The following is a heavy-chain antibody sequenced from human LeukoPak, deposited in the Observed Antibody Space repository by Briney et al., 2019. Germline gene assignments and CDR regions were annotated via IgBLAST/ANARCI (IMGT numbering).Heavy chain of an antibody. CDR3: ARDPPVAARPYYYYYMDV. D-gene: IGHD2-15*01. CDR1: GGTFSSYA. J-gene: IGHJ6*03. Sequence: ASVKVSCKASGGTFSSYAISWVRQAPGQGLEWMGGIIPIFGTANYAQKFQGRVTITADKSTSTAYMELSSLRSEDTAVYYCARDPPVAARPYYYYYMDVWGKGTTVTISS. V-gene: IGHV1-69*06. CDR2: IIPIFGTA.